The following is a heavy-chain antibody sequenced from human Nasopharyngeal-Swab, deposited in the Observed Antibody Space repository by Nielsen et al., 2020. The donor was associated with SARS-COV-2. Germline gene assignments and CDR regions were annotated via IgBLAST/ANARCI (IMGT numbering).Heavy chain of an antibody. CDR3: AKDLYDYVWGSYRDYYYGMDV. V-gene: IGHV3-30*18. J-gene: IGHJ6*02. Sequence: GGSLRLSCAASGVTFSSYGMHWVRQAPGKGLEWVAVISYDGSNKYYADSVKGRFTISRDNSKNTLYLQMNSLRAEDTAVYYCAKDLYDYVWGSYRDYYYGMDVWGQGTTVTVSS. CDR1: GVTFSSYG. CDR2: ISYDGSNK. D-gene: IGHD3-16*02.